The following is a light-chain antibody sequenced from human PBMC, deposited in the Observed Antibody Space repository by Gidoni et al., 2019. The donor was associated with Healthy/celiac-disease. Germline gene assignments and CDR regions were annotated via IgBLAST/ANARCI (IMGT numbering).Light chain of an antibody. V-gene: IGKV3-20*01. J-gene: IGKJ1*01. Sequence: IVLTQSPGTLSLSPGERATLSCRASQSVSSSYLAWYQQKPGQAPRLLIYGASSRATGIPDRFSGSGSGTDFTLTISRLETEDFAGYYCQQYGSSLWTFGQXTKVEIK. CDR1: QSVSSSY. CDR3: QQYGSSLWT. CDR2: GAS.